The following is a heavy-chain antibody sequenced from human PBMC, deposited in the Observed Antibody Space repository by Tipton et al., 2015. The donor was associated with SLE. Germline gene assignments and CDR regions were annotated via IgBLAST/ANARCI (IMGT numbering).Heavy chain of an antibody. CDR2: ISWNSGST. CDR3: ARDLSILWKGAFDI. J-gene: IGHJ3*02. V-gene: IGHV4-59*01. D-gene: IGHD2-21*01. Sequence: TLSLTCAASGFTFDDYAMHWVRQAPGKGLEWVSGISWNSGSTNYNPSLKSRVTISVDTSKNQFSLKLSSVTAADTAVYYCARDLSILWKGAFDIWGQGTMVTVSS. CDR1: GFTFDDYA.